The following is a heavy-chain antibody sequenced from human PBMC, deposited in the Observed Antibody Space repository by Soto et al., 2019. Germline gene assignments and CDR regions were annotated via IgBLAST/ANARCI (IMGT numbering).Heavy chain of an antibody. CDR3: AKSANLYSSIGSIAARPLLLFSYGMDV. J-gene: IGHJ6*02. D-gene: IGHD6-6*01. CDR2: ISGSGGST. CDR1: GFTFSSYA. Sequence: PGGSLRLSCAASGFTFSSYAMSWVRQAPGKGLEWVSAISGSGGSTYYADSVKGRFTITRDNSKNKLYLQMNSLRAEDTAVYYCAKSANLYSSIGSIAARPLLLFSYGMDVWGQGTTVTVSS. V-gene: IGHV3-23*01.